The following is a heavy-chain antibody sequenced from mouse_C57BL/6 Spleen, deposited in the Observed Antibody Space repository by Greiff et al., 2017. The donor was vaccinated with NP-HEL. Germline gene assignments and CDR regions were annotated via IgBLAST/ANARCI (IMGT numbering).Heavy chain of an antibody. V-gene: IGHV1-5*01. CDR3: TRWGLLRNFDV. D-gene: IGHD2-3*01. Sequence: VQLQQSRTVLARPGSSFKMSCKTSFYTFTSYWMHWVKQRPGQGLEWIGAIYPGNSDTSYNQKFKGKAKLTAVTSASTAYMELSSLTNEDSAVYYCTRWGLLRNFDVWGTGTTVTVSS. CDR2: IYPGNSDT. J-gene: IGHJ1*03. CDR1: FYTFTSYW.